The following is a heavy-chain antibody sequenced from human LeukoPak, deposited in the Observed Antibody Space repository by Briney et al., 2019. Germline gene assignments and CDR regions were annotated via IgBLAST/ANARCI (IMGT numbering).Heavy chain of an antibody. D-gene: IGHD6-13*01. V-gene: IGHV4-39*01. CDR3: ARHKQGYTTSWFY. CDR1: GGSISSSNYY. Sequence: SETLSLTCTVSGGSISSSNYYWGWIRQPPGKGLEWIGNIYYSGSTYYNPSLKSRLTISVDTSENQFSLKLSSVTAADTAVYYCARHKQGYTTSWFYWGQGTLVTVSS. J-gene: IGHJ4*02. CDR2: IYYSGST.